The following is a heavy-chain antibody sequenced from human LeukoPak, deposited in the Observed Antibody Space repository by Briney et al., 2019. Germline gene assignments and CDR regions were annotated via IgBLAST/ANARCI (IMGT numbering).Heavy chain of an antibody. J-gene: IGHJ4*02. CDR3: ASGGPYSSGWYSY. D-gene: IGHD6-19*01. CDR2: ISGSCGST. CDR1: GFTFSSYG. Sequence: GGSLRLSCAASGFTFSSYGMSWVRQAPGKGLEWVSAISGSCGSTYYADSVKGRFTISRDNSKNTLYLQMNSLRAEDTAVYYCASGGPYSSGWYSYWGQGTLVTVSS. V-gene: IGHV3-23*01.